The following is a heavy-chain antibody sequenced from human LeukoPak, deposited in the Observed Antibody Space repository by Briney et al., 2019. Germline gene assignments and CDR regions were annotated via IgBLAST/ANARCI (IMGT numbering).Heavy chain of an antibody. J-gene: IGHJ6*03. V-gene: IGHV1-46*01. CDR2: INPSGGST. D-gene: IGHD4-17*01. CDR3: ARGMTTVCMDV. CDR1: GYTFTSYY. Sequence: ASVKVSCKAYGYTFTSYYMHWVRQAPGQRLEWMGIINPSGGSTSYAQKFQGRVTMTRDTSTSTVYMELSSLRSEDTAVYYCARGMTTVCMDVWGKGTTVTVSS.